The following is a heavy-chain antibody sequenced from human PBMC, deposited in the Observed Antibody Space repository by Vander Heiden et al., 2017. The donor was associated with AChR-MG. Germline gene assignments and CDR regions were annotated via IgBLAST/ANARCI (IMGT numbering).Heavy chain of an antibody. CDR2: IIPVHRLE. D-gene: IGHD4-17*01. CDR3: ARALMDYGDYFDS. J-gene: IGHJ4*02. CDR1: GGTFDSHS. V-gene: IGHV1-69*02. Sequence: QVHLVQSGAAVKKTGSSVTVSCKASGGTFDSHSFTWVRLAPGQGLEWVGRIIPVHRLENYAQKFQGRVTITADKATGTTYMELRSLTSEDTAVYYCARALMDYGDYFDSWGLGTLVTVSS.